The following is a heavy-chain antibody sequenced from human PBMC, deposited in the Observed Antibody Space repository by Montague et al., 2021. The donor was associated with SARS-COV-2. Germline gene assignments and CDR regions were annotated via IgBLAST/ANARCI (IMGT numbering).Heavy chain of an antibody. CDR3: ARDPRVRGSRGYGMDL. V-gene: IGHV3-21*01. D-gene: IGHD1-26*01. Sequence: SLRLSSAASEFTFSDYSMNWVRQAPGKGLEWVSSINIGSSYIYYADSVKGRFTISRDNARNSLFLQLNSLRAEDTAVYYCARDPRVRGSRGYGMDLWGQGTTVTVSS. CDR1: EFTFSDYS. J-gene: IGHJ6*02. CDR2: INIGSSYI.